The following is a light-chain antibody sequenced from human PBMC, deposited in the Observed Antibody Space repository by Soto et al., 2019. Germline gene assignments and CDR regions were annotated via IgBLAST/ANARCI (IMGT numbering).Light chain of an antibody. J-gene: IGLJ3*02. Sequence: QSVLTQPRSVSASPGQSVTISCTGTTSDVGGYNYVSWYQQHPGQAPKLMIYDVSKRPSGVPDRFSGSKSGNTASLTVSGLQAEDEAEYYCCSYAGSYTWVFGGGTQLTVL. CDR1: TSDVGGYNY. CDR3: CSYAGSYTWV. V-gene: IGLV2-11*01. CDR2: DVS.